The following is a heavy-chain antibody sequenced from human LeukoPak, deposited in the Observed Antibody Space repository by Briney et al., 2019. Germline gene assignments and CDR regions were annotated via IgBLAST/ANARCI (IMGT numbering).Heavy chain of an antibody. D-gene: IGHD5-18*01. J-gene: IGHJ4*02. CDR1: GFTFSSYT. V-gene: IGHV3-21*01. Sequence: GGSLRLSCAASGFTFSSYTMNWVRQAPGKGLEWVSSISSSSSYIYYADSVKGRFTISRDNAKNSLYLQMNSLRAEDTAVYYCARNGEQLWPDYWGQGTLVTVSS. CDR2: ISSSSSYI. CDR3: ARNGEQLWPDY.